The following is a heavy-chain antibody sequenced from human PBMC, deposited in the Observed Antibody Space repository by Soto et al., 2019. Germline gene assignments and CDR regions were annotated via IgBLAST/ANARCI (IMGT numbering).Heavy chain of an antibody. CDR2: IGTAGDT. J-gene: IGHJ4*02. CDR3: ARAIGPTLFDY. V-gene: IGHV3-13*04. D-gene: IGHD3-22*01. Sequence: EVQLVESGGGLVQPGGSLRLSCSASGFTFSSYDMHWVRQGPGKGLVWVSAIGTAGDTNYAGSVKGRFTISRENAKNSLYLQMNSLRAGDTAIYFCARAIGPTLFDYWGQGTLVTVSS. CDR1: GFTFSSYD.